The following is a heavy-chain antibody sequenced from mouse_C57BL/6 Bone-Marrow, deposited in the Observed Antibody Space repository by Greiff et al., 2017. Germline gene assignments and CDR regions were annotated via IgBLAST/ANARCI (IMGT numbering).Heavy chain of an antibody. CDR1: GFNITDDY. V-gene: IGHV14-4*01. CDR3: TTLDYYGREAWFAY. D-gene: IGHD1-1*01. J-gene: IGHJ3*01. CDR2: LDPENGDT. Sequence: EVQLQQSGAELVRPGASVKLSCTASGFNITDDYMHWVKQRPEQGLEWIGWLDPENGDTEYASKFQGKATITADTSSNTAYLQLSSLTAEDTAVYYCTTLDYYGREAWFAYWGQGTLVTVSA.